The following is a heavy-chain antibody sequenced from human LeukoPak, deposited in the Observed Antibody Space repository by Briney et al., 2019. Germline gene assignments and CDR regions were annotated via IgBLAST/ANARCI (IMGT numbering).Heavy chain of an antibody. J-gene: IGHJ4*02. D-gene: IGHD3-22*01. V-gene: IGHV1-46*01. Sequence: ASVKVSCKASGYTFTSYYMHWVRQAPGQGLEWMGIINASGGSTSYAQKFQGRVTMTRDTSTSTVYMELSSLRSEDTAVYYCARDPPLEISGYHHPADYWGQGTLVTVSS. CDR3: ARDPPLEISGYHHPADY. CDR1: GYTFTSYY. CDR2: INASGGST.